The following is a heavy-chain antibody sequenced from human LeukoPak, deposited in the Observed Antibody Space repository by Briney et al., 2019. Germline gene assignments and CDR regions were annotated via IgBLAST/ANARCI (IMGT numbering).Heavy chain of an antibody. J-gene: IGHJ4*02. D-gene: IGHD3-22*01. Sequence: SETLSLTCTVSGGPISSSSYYWGWIRQPPGKGLEWIGSIYYSGSTYYNPSLKSRVTISVDTSKNQFSLKLSSVTAADTAVYYCATLSVCTYYYDSSGCSPFDYWGQGTLVTVSS. V-gene: IGHV4-39*01. CDR2: IYYSGST. CDR3: ATLSVCTYYYDSSGCSPFDY. CDR1: GGPISSSSYY.